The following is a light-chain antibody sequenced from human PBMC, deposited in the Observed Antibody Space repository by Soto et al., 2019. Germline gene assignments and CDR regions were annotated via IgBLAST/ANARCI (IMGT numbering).Light chain of an antibody. V-gene: IGKV3-20*01. CDR1: QSVSSSY. CDR3: QQYGSSPGT. J-gene: IGKJ1*01. CDR2: GAS. Sequence: EIVLTQSPGTLSLSPGERATLSCRASQSVSSSYLAWYHQKPGQAPRLLIYGASSMATGVPDRFSGSGSGTDFTLTISRLEPEDFAVYYCQQYGSSPGTFGQGTKVEIK.